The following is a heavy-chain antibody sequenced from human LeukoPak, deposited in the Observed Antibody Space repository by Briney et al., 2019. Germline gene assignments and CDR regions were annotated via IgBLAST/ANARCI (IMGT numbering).Heavy chain of an antibody. CDR2: INPNNGGT. Sequence: GASVNVSCRASGYTFIGFYIHWVQQAPGQGLEWMGWINPNNGGTNYAQKFLGRVTMTRDTSISTAYMELSRLRSDDTAVYYCATLYGDYVTSDYWGLGTLVTVSS. CDR1: GYTFIGFY. CDR3: ATLYGDYVTSDY. J-gene: IGHJ4*02. V-gene: IGHV1-2*02. D-gene: IGHD4-17*01.